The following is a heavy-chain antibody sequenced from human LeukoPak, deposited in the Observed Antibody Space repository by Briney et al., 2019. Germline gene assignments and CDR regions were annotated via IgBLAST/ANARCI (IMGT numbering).Heavy chain of an antibody. J-gene: IGHJ5*02. CDR1: GYTFTSYD. CDR3: ARDYMVLVRGVIPYNWFDP. CDR2: INPNSGGT. V-gene: IGHV1-2*02. Sequence: VASVKVSCKASGYTFTSYDINWVRQAPGQGLEWMGWINPNSGGTNYAQMFQGRVTMTRDTSISTAYMELSRLRSDDTAVYYCARDYMVLVRGVIPYNWFDPWGQGTLVTVSS. D-gene: IGHD3-10*01.